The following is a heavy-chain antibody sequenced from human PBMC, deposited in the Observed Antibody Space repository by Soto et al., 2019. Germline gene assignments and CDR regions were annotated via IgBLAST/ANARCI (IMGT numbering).Heavy chain of an antibody. CDR3: ARDGGRYCSSTSPTCYGMDV. CDR2: IYSGGST. J-gene: IGHJ6*02. D-gene: IGHD2-2*01. V-gene: IGHV3-53*01. CDR1: GFTVSSNY. Sequence: GGSLRLSCAASGFTVSSNYMSWVRPTPGKGLQWVSVIYSGGSTYYADSVKGRFTISRDNSKNTLYFQMNSLRAEDTAAYYCARDGGRYCSSTSPTCYGMDVWGQGTTVTVSS.